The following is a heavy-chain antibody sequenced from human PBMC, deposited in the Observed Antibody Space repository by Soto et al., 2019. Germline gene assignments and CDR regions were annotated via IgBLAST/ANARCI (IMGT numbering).Heavy chain of an antibody. CDR1: GYTFINHG. CDR2: ISGHNGKT. Sequence: QVQLVQSGGEVKKPGASVKVSCKASGYTFINHGISWVRQAPGQGLEWMGWISGHNGKTNYAQKFQCRVTMTTYTYTSTAFMELRSMRSNVTAVYYCARDSYPLAYFFDYWGHGTLVSVSS. J-gene: IGHJ4*01. CDR3: ARDSYPLAYFFDY. V-gene: IGHV1-18*04.